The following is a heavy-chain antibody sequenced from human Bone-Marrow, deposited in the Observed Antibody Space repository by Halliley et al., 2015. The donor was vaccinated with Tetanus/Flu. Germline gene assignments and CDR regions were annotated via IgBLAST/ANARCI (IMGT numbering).Heavy chain of an antibody. V-gene: IGHV3-74*01. D-gene: IGHD1-26*01. CDR1: GFTFSSHW. Sequence: SLRLSCGASGFTFSSHWMHWVRQAPGKGLVWVSRISTDGSRTTYVDSVEGRFTISRDNTKNRLYLQLNSLRAEDTAVYYCARDSVSARVLDVWGQGTTVIVSS. J-gene: IGHJ6*02. CDR2: ISTDGSRT. CDR3: ARDSVSARVLDV.